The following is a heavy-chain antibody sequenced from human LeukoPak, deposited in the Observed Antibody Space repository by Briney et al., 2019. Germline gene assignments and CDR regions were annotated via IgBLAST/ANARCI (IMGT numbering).Heavy chain of an antibody. V-gene: IGHV1-69*04. CDR2: IIPILGIA. CDR1: GGTFSSYA. D-gene: IGHD5-24*01. CDR3: TRGPTSHGYNYVFFDY. J-gene: IGHJ4*02. Sequence: SVKVSCKASGGTFSSYAISWGRQAPGQGLEWMGRIIPILGIANYAQKFQGRVTITADKSTSTAYMELSSLRAEDTAVYYCTRGPTSHGYNYVFFDYWGQGTLVTVSS.